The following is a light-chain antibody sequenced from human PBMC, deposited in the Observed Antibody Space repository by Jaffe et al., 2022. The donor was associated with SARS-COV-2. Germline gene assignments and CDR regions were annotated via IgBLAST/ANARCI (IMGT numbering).Light chain of an antibody. J-gene: IGLJ3*02. Sequence: QSVLTQPPSVSGAPGQRVTISCTGGSSNIGAGNDVHWYQRLPGTAPKLLIYGNNNRPSGVPDRFSGSKSGTSASLVITGLQAEDEADYYCQSYDSSLSVVFGGGTKLTVL. V-gene: IGLV1-40*01. CDR2: GNN. CDR3: QSYDSSLSVV. CDR1: SSNIGAGND.